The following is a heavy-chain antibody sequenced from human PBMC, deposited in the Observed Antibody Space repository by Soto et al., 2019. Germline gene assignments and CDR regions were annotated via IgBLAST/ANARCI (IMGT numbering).Heavy chain of an antibody. D-gene: IGHD6-19*01. V-gene: IGHV1-69*02. CDR2: IIPILGIA. CDR1: GGTFSSYT. CDR3: ARLPVADVASDI. J-gene: IGHJ3*02. Sequence: QVQLVQSGAEVKKPGSSVKVSCKASGGTFSSYTISWVRQAPGQGLEWMGRIIPILGIAKYAQKFQGRVTITSDKSTSTAYMELSSLRSEVTSVYYCARLPVADVASDIWGEGTMVNVYS.